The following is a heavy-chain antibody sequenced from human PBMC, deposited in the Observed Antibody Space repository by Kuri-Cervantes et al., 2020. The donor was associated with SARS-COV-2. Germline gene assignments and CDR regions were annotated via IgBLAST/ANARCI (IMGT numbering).Heavy chain of an antibody. V-gene: IGHV4-59*12. J-gene: IGHJ5*02. CDR3: ASRNDSGGSTSSGRWFDP. CDR2: IYYSGST. D-gene: IGHD2-2*01. CDR1: GGSISSYY. Sequence: SETLSLTCTVSGGSISSYYWSWIRQPPGKGLEWIGYIYYSGSTNYNPSLKSRVTISVDTSKNQFSLKLSSVTAADTAVYYCASRNDSGGSTSSGRWFDPWGQGTLVTVSS.